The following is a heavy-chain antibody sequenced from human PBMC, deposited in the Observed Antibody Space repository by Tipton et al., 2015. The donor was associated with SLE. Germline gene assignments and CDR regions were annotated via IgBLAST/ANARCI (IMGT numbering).Heavy chain of an antibody. Sequence: SLRLSCAASGFTFSGYSMSWVRRAPGKGLEWVSSISGSGGSTYYADSVKGRFTISRDNSKNTLSLQLNSLRAEDTAVYYCAKAGGLLMVTSSVHRGQGPLLTVPA. J-gene: IGHJ4*02. CDR3: AKAGGLLMVTSSVH. CDR1: GFTFSGYS. D-gene: IGHD2-8*01. CDR2: ISGSGGST. V-gene: IGHV3-23*01.